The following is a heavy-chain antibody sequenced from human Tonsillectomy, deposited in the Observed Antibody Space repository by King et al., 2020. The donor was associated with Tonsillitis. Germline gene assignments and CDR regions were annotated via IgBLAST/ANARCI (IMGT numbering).Heavy chain of an antibody. CDR3: ARIGSGSSWYWYFDL. V-gene: IGHV2-26*01. CDR2: IFSNDEI. Sequence: QITLKESGPVLVKPTETLTLTCTVSGFSLSNARMGVGWIRQPPGKALEWLAHIFSNDEISSNTSLKSRLTISKDTSKSQVVLTMTNMDPVDTATYYCARIGSGSSWYWYFDLWGRGTLVTVSS. D-gene: IGHD6-13*01. CDR1: GFSLSNARMG. J-gene: IGHJ2*01.